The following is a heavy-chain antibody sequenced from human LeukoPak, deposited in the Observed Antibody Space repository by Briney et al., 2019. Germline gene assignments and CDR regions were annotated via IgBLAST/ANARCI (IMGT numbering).Heavy chain of an antibody. V-gene: IGHV3-23*01. CDR1: GFTFSSYA. CDR2: ISGSGGST. Sequence: GGSLRLSCAASGFTFSSYAMSWVRQAPGKGLEWVSAISGSGGSTYYADSVKGRFTISRDNSKNTLYLQMNSLRAEDTAVYYCAKDPPSYYYDSSGYSPTDYWGQGTLVTVPS. J-gene: IGHJ4*02. CDR3: AKDPPSYYYDSSGYSPTDY. D-gene: IGHD3-22*01.